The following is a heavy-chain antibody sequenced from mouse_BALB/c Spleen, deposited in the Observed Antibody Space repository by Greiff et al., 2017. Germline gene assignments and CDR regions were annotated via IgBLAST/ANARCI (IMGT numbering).Heavy chain of an antibody. V-gene: IGHV5-17*02. CDR1: GFTFSSFG. CDR2: ISSGSSTI. J-gene: IGHJ3*01. D-gene: IGHD4-1*01. CDR3: ARSNWDGGWFAY. Sequence: EVMLVESGGGLVQPGGSRKLSCAASGFTFSSFGMHWVRQAPEKGLEWVAYISSGSSTIYYADTVKGRFTISRDNPKNTLFLQMTSLRSEDTAMYYCARSNWDGGWFAYWGQGTLVTVSA.